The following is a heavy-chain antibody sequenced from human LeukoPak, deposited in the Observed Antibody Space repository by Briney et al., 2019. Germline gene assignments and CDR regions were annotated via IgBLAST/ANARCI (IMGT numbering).Heavy chain of an antibody. Sequence: GGSLRLSCTASGFTLSSYEMSWVRQAPGKGLEWVSYISSSGSTIYYADSVKGRFTISRDNAKNSLYLQMNSLRAEDTAVYYCVSRYYYDSSGYFDWGQGTLVTVSS. V-gene: IGHV3-48*03. D-gene: IGHD3-22*01. J-gene: IGHJ4*02. CDR1: GFTLSSYE. CDR3: VSRYYYDSSGYFD. CDR2: ISSSGSTI.